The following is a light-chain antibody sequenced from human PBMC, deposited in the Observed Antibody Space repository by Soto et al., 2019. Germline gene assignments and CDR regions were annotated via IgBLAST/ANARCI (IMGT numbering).Light chain of an antibody. CDR3: KQATTPPWT. CDR2: LVS. J-gene: IGKJ1*01. Sequence: DIVMTQSPLSLPVTPGEPASISCRSSQSLLHSNGYTYLDWYLQKPGQSPQLLIYLVSNRASGVPDRFRGSVSGTDFTLKISIVEAEDVGVYYCKQATTPPWTFGQETKVDIK. CDR1: QSLLHSNGYTY. V-gene: IGKV2-28*01.